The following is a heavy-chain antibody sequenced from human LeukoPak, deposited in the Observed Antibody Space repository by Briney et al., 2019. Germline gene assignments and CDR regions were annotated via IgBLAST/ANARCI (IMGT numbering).Heavy chain of an antibody. CDR3: AKWGDYDVLTGYYVPDY. D-gene: IGHD3-9*01. CDR2: ILGSGGST. CDR1: GFTFINYA. J-gene: IGHJ4*02. V-gene: IGHV3-23*01. Sequence: PGASLRLSCAASGFTFINYAMSWVRQAPRNRLEWVSAILGSGGSTYYADSVKGRFTVSRDNSKSTLYLQMNSLRAEDTALYYCAKWGDYDVLTGYYVPDYWGQGTLVTVSS.